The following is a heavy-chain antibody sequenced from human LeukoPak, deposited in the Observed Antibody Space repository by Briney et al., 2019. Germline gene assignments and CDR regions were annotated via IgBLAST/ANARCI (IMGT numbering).Heavy chain of an antibody. CDR2: IFYSGSS. CDR1: DDSFSSADYY. CDR3: ARSGYGDLYFDS. Sequence: PSETLSLTCTVSDDSFSSADYYWSWIRQPPGKGLEWIAYIFYSGSSYYNPSLKSRLTISIDTSKYQFSLKLNSVTAADTAVYYCARSGYGDLYFDSWGQGALVTVSS. J-gene: IGHJ4*02. V-gene: IGHV4-30-4*01. D-gene: IGHD4-17*01.